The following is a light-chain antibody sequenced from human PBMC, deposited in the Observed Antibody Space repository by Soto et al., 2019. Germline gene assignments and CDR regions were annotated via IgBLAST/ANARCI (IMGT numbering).Light chain of an antibody. Sequence: EIVLTQSPGTLSLSPGERATLSCRASQSVSSSYLAWYQQKPGQAPRLLIYGASSRATGIPDRFSGSGSGTDFTLTIIRLEPKDFAVYYCQQYGSSPPYTFGQGTKLEIK. CDR3: QQYGSSPPYT. V-gene: IGKV3-20*01. CDR2: GAS. J-gene: IGKJ2*01. CDR1: QSVSSSY.